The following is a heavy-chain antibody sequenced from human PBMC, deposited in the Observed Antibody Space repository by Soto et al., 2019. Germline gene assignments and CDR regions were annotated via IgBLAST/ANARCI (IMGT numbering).Heavy chain of an antibody. CDR2: VFYSGAT. J-gene: IGHJ4*02. CDR3: ARAGFSYGHLLF. CDR1: GGPIKTGDYY. Sequence: SETLSLTCNVSGGPIKTGDYYWNWIRQPPGKGLEWIGYVFYSGATNYSPSLKSRAAISMDTSKNQSSLSLTSVTAADTAVYYCARAGFSYGHLLFWGQGIRVTVS. D-gene: IGHD3-10*01. V-gene: IGHV4-30-4*01.